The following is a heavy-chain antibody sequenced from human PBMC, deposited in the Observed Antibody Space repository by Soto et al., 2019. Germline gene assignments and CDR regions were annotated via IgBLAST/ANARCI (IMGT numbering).Heavy chain of an antibody. J-gene: IGHJ6*02. CDR1: GFTFSSYA. D-gene: IGHD2-15*01. V-gene: IGHV3-30-3*01. CDR3: ARVMTVVTIQNGMDV. CDR2: ISYDGSNK. Sequence: QVQLVESGGGVVQPGRSLRLSCAASGFTFSSYAMHWVRQAPGKGLEWVAVISYDGSNKYYADSVKGRFTISRDNSKNTLYLQMNSLRAEDTAVYYCARVMTVVTIQNGMDVWGQGTTVTVSS.